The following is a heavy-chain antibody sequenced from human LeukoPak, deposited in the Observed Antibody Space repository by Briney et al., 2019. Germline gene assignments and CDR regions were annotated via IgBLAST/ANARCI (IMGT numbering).Heavy chain of an antibody. J-gene: IGHJ4*02. Sequence: GGSVRVSCNPSGYTFTSFGISWVRQAPGQGLEWMGWIGAYNGDTNYAQKFQGRVTMTTDTSTSTAYMDLRSLRSDDTAVYSCTRDHCRGDNCYSFDYWGQGTLVTVPS. D-gene: IGHD2-15*01. V-gene: IGHV1-18*01. CDR3: TRDHCRGDNCYSFDY. CDR2: IGAYNGDT. CDR1: GYTFTSFG.